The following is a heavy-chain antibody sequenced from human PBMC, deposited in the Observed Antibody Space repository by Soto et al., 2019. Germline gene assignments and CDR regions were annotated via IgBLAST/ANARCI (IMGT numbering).Heavy chain of an antibody. CDR1: GFTFSSYA. CDR2: ISGSGGST. J-gene: IGHJ3*02. Sequence: EVQLLESGGGLVQPGGSLRLSCAASGFTFSSYAMSWVRQAPGKGLEWVSAISGSGGSTYYADSVKGRFTISRDNSKNPLYLQMNSLRAEETAVYYCAKGSGYYLDAFDIWGQGTMVTVSS. V-gene: IGHV3-23*01. D-gene: IGHD3-22*01. CDR3: AKGSGYYLDAFDI.